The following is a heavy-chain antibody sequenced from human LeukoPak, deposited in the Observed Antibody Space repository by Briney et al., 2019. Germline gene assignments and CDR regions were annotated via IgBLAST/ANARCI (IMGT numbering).Heavy chain of an antibody. D-gene: IGHD2-21*02. CDR2: ISTGSSSI. J-gene: IGHJ2*01. V-gene: IGHV3-21*01. Sequence: PGGSLRLSCAASGFTFSTYSMNWVRQAPGKGLEGVSSISTGSSSIYYADSVKGRFTISRDNAKNSLSLQINSLRAEDTAVYYCARAPPYCGGDCSDWYFDLWGRGTLVTVSS. CDR1: GFTFSTYS. CDR3: ARAPPYCGGDCSDWYFDL.